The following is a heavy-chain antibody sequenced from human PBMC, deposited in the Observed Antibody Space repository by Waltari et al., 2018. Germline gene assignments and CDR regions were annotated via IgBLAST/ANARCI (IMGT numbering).Heavy chain of an antibody. Sequence: QVQLQESGPGLVKPSETLSLTCAVSGYSISSGYYWGWIRQPPGRGLEWIGSIYHSGSTYYNPSLKSRVTISVDTSKNQFSLKLSSVTAADTAVYYCARGDGWFGGADYYYYMDVWGKGTTVTVSS. CDR2: IYHSGST. CDR1: GYSISSGYY. D-gene: IGHD3-10*01. V-gene: IGHV4-38-2*01. J-gene: IGHJ6*03. CDR3: ARGDGWFGGADYYYYMDV.